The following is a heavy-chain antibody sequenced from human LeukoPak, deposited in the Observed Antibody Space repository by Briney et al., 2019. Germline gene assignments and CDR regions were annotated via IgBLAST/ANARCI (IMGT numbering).Heavy chain of an antibody. Sequence: GGSLRLSFAASGFTFSRFGIHWVRQAPGKGLQWVALISYDGSKTYYAASVKDRFTISRDNSKNTLYLQMNSLRTDDTAVYYCARDSQRWSLENFYAMDVWGQGTTVSVSS. J-gene: IGHJ6*02. CDR2: ISYDGSKT. D-gene: IGHD1-1*01. CDR1: GFTFSRFG. V-gene: IGHV3-30*03. CDR3: ARDSQRWSLENFYAMDV.